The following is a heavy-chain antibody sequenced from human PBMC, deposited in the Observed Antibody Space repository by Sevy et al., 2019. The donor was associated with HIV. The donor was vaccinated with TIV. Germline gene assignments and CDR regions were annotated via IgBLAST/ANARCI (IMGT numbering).Heavy chain of an antibody. J-gene: IGHJ4*02. D-gene: IGHD6-19*01. CDR1: GFTFSSYE. CDR2: ITLSGSTI. V-gene: IGHV3-48*03. CDR3: ARDRQGITVAGTAIDY. Sequence: GSLRLSCTASGFTFSSYEMNWVRQAPGKGLEWVSYITLSGSTIYYADSVKGRFTISRDNAKNSLYLQMNGLRAEDTAVYYCARDRQGITVAGTAIDYWGQGTLVTVSS.